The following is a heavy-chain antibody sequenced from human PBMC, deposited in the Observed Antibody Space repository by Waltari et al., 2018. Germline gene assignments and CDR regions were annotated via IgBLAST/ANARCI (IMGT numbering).Heavy chain of an antibody. Sequence: QVQLQESGPGLVKPSATLSLTCTVSGGSISSYYWSWIRQPPGKGLEWIGYIYYSGSTNYNPSLKSRVTISVDTSKNQFSLKLSSVTAADTAVYYCARHAKWELRFFDYWGQGTLVTVSS. J-gene: IGHJ4*02. D-gene: IGHD1-26*01. V-gene: IGHV4-59*08. CDR2: IYYSGST. CDR3: ARHAKWELRFFDY. CDR1: GGSISSYY.